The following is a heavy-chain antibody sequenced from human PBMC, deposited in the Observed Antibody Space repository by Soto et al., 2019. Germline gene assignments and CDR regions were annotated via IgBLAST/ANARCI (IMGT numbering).Heavy chain of an antibody. CDR2: IIPMIGAT. CDR1: GGTFSDFT. J-gene: IGHJ3*02. Sequence: QVQLVQSGSEVKKPGSSVKVSCKASGGTFSDFTLSWLRQAPGRGLDWMGGIIPMIGATNNAQKLKGRLTNTADKSTGTVYMELNSLRSDDTDVYYCARYWSAGTLYGAFDIWGQGTEVTVSP. V-gene: IGHV1-69*06. D-gene: IGHD2-15*01. CDR3: ARYWSAGTLYGAFDI.